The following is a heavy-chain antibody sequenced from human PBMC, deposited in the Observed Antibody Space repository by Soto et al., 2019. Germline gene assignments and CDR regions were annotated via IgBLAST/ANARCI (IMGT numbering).Heavy chain of an antibody. D-gene: IGHD3-16*01. J-gene: IGHJ5*01. Sequence: PSETLSLTCTISGGSIYSGGYYWSWIRQHPTEGLEWSGYIHNNGATYYNPSLKGRVSISADRSKTQFSLNVYSVNAADTGVYYCAREGAGSYWYDPSGPGVLVTVAS. CDR1: GGSIYSGGYY. CDR3: AREGAGSYWYDP. V-gene: IGHV4-31*03. CDR2: IHNNGAT.